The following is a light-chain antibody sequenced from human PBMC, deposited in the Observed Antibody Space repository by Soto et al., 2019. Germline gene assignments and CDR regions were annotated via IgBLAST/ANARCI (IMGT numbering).Light chain of an antibody. CDR1: QDVLNNY. J-gene: IGKJ5*01. CDR2: GAS. CDR3: QQRNNWPIT. V-gene: IGKV3D-20*02. Sequence: DIVLTQSPGTLSLSPGERATLSCRASQDVLNNYLAWYQQKPGQAPRLLISGASNRATGIAARFSGSGSGTDFTLTINSLEPEDFAVYYCQQRNNWPITFGQGTRLEIK.